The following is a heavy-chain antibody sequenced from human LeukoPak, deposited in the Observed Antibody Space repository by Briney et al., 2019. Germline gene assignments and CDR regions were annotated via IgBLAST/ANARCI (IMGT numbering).Heavy chain of an antibody. Sequence: GGSLRLSCAASAFTFRNYAMSWVRQAPAKGLEWVSSITGGGPYTYYAPSVRGRLTISRDNSKNTLYLQMSSLRAEDTAVYYCAKGPLSSSNYYMDVWGKGTTVTVSS. CDR1: AFTFRNYA. D-gene: IGHD3-10*01. J-gene: IGHJ6*03. CDR2: ITGGGPYT. CDR3: AKGPLSSSNYYMDV. V-gene: IGHV3-23*01.